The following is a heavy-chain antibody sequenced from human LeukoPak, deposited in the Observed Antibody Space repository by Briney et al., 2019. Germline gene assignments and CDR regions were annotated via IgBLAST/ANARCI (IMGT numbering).Heavy chain of an antibody. CDR1: GGSTSSYY. CDR2: ISYSGST. J-gene: IGHJ4*02. V-gene: IGHV4-59*01. CDR3: ASTGYSSGWYWFDY. D-gene: IGHD6-19*01. Sequence: SETLSLTCTVSGGSTSSYYWSWIQQPPGKGLEWIGYISYSGSTNYNPSLKSRVTILVDTSKNQFSLKLSSVTAADTAVYYCASTGYSSGWYWFDYWGQGTLVTVSS.